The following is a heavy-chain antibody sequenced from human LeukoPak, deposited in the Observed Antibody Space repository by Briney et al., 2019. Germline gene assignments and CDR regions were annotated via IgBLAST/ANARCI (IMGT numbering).Heavy chain of an antibody. J-gene: IGHJ4*02. V-gene: IGHV3-23*01. Sequence: GGSLRLSCAASGFTFSDYYMSWIRQAPGKGLEWVSAISGSGGSTYYADSVKGRFTISRDNSKNTLYLQMNSLRAEDTAVYYCAKEGEATRDYCFDYWGQGTLVTVSS. D-gene: IGHD5-12*01. CDR2: ISGSGGST. CDR1: GFTFSDYY. CDR3: AKEGEATRDYCFDY.